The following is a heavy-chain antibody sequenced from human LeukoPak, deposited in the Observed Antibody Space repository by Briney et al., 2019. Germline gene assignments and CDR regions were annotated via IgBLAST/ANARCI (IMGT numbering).Heavy chain of an antibody. CDR3: ARDLMANYYYYYMDV. Sequence: ASVKVSCKASGYTFTSFGISWVRQAPGQGLEWMGWISAYNGNTNYAQKLQGRVTMTTDTSTSTAYMELSSLRSEDTAVYYCARDLMANYYYYYMDVWGKGTTVTVSS. J-gene: IGHJ6*03. CDR2: ISAYNGNT. V-gene: IGHV1-18*01. D-gene: IGHD5-24*01. CDR1: GYTFTSFG.